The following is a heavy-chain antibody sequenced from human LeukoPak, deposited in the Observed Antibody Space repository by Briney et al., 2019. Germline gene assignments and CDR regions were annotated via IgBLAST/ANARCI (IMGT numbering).Heavy chain of an antibody. CDR1: GFTFSTYY. J-gene: IGHJ5*02. Sequence: GGSLRLSCAASGFTFSTYYMTWVRQAPGRGLEWVAVIKPDGSEKYYVDSVMGRFTISRDNAKNSLYLQMNTLRVEDTALYYCARGLYSSSPWGQGTLVTVSS. D-gene: IGHD6-13*01. CDR3: ARGLYSSSP. CDR2: IKPDGSEK. V-gene: IGHV3-7*01.